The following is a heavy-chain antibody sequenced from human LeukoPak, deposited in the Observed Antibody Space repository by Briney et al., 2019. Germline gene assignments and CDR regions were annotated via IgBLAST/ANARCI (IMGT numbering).Heavy chain of an antibody. Sequence: SETLSLTCAVYGVSFSGYYWSWIRQPPGKGLEWIGEINHSGSTNYNPSLKSRVTISVDTSKNQFSLKLSSVTAADTAVYYCARGPTVWGATTRGFDYWGQGTLVTVSS. CDR2: INHSGST. V-gene: IGHV4-34*01. CDR1: GVSFSGYY. D-gene: IGHD1-26*01. CDR3: ARGPTVWGATTRGFDY. J-gene: IGHJ4*02.